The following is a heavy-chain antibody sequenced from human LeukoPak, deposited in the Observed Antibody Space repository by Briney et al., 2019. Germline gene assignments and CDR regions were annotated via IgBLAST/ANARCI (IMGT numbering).Heavy chain of an antibody. Sequence: RASAKVSCKASGGTFSSYAISWVRQAPGQGLEWMGGIIPIFGTANYAQKFQGRVTITADESTSTAYMELSSLRSEDTAVYYCARASYCSGGSCYSDDYYGMDVWGKGTTVTVSS. D-gene: IGHD2-15*01. CDR3: ARASYCSGGSCYSDDYYGMDV. CDR2: IIPIFGTA. V-gene: IGHV1-69*13. CDR1: GGTFSSYA. J-gene: IGHJ6*04.